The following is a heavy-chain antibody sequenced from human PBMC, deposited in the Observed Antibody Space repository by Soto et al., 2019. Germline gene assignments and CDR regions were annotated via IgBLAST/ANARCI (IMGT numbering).Heavy chain of an antibody. CDR1: GGSISSSSYY. J-gene: IGHJ6*02. D-gene: IGHD3-10*01. CDR2: IYYSGST. V-gene: IGHV4-39*01. Sequence: TLSLTCTVSGGSISSSSYYWGWIRQPPGKGLEWIGSIYYSGSTYYNPSLKSRVTISVDTSKNQFSLKLSSVTAADTAVYYCARPTVRPYYYYYGMDVWGQGTTVTVSS. CDR3: ARPTVRPYYYYYGMDV.